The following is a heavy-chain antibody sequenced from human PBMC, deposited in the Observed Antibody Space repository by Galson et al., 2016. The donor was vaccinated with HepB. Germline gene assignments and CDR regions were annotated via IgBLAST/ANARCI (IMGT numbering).Heavy chain of an antibody. CDR2: VSHTEIS. CDR1: NDSITQKY. CDR3: ARDGSGAYYYYFDY. V-gene: IGHV4-59*01. J-gene: IGHJ4*02. Sequence: SETLSLTCAVSNDSITQKYWGWIRQSPGKGLEWIGSVSHTEISKYNPSLKSRVTISIDTSKNEFSLKLTSVTAADTAIYYCARDGSGAYYYYFDYWGQGNLVTVSS. D-gene: IGHD1-26*01.